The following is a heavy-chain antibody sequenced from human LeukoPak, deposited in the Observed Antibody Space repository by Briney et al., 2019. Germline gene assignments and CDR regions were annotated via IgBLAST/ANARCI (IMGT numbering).Heavy chain of an antibody. V-gene: IGHV4-34*01. Sequence: SETLSLTCAVYGGSFSGYYWSWIRQPPGKGLEWIGEINHSGSTNYNPSLKSRVTISVDTSKNQSSLKLSSVTAADTAVYYCARDTYGSGSLSYYYMDVWGKGTTVTVSS. CDR2: INHSGST. J-gene: IGHJ6*03. D-gene: IGHD3-10*01. CDR1: GGSFSGYY. CDR3: ARDTYGSGSLSYYYMDV.